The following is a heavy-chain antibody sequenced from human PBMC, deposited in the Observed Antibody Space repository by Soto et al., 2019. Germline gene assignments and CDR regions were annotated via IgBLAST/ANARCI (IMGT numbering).Heavy chain of an antibody. V-gene: IGHV1-2*04. CDR1: GYTFTAYY. D-gene: IGHD3-10*01. Sequence: GASVKVSCKASGYTFTAYYVHWVRQAPGQGLEWMGWINPNSGGTKYAQKFQGWVTMTRDTSISTAYMELSRLRSDDTAMYYCAKSLNHYGMDVWGRGTTVTVSS. CDR2: INPNSGGT. J-gene: IGHJ6*02. CDR3: AKSLNHYGMDV.